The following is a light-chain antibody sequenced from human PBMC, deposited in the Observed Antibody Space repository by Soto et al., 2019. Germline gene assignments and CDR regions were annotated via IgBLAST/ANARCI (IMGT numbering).Light chain of an antibody. V-gene: IGKV1-39*01. CDR3: QQSYTAVFT. Sequence: DIQMTQSPSSLSASVGDRVTITCRASQNIRNYLNWYQQKPGKVPNLLIYGASNLQSGVPSRFSGSGSETDFTLTINNLQPEDFATYYCQQSYTAVFTFGPGTKVEIK. J-gene: IGKJ3*01. CDR2: GAS. CDR1: QNIRNY.